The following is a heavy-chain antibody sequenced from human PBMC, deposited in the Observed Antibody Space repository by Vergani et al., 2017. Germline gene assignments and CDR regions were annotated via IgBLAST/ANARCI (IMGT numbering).Heavy chain of an antibody. Sequence: YWMHWVRQVPGKGLMWVARIDEYGNRATYGDFETGRITISRDNAKNTVFLQMNNLRADDAGVYYCVRTEYCTGIACNTRFDSWGQGALVTVSS. CDR2: IDEYGNRA. J-gene: IGHJ5*01. CDR3: VRTEYCTGIACNTRFDS. CDR1: YW. D-gene: IGHD2-8*02. V-gene: IGHV3-74*03.